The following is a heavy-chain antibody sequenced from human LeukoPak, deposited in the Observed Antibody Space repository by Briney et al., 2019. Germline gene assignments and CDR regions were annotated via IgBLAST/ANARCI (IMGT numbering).Heavy chain of an antibody. CDR1: GFTFSSYG. CDR2: ISGSGGST. CDR3: AKSHGYSSQAEYFQH. Sequence: GSLRLSCAASGFTFSSYGMSWVRQAPGKGLEWVSAISGSGGSTYYADSVKGRFTISRDNSKNTLYLQMNSLRAEDTAVYYCAKSHGYSSQAEYFQHWGQGTLVTVSS. D-gene: IGHD6-13*01. V-gene: IGHV3-23*01. J-gene: IGHJ1*01.